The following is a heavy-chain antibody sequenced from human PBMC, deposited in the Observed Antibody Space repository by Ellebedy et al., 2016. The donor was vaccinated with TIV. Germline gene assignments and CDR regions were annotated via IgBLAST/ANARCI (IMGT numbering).Heavy chain of an antibody. CDR2: IYQDGSQK. D-gene: IGHD4-17*01. Sequence: PGGSLRLSCVASGFHFSSYWMGWIRQAPGKGLEWVANIYQDGSQKYYVDSVKGRFTISRDNVKNLLFLQMNSLRAEDTAVYYCARRGSYGDYAVHINNWFDSWGRGTLVTVSS. J-gene: IGHJ5*01. CDR1: GFHFSSYW. V-gene: IGHV3-7*01. CDR3: ARRGSYGDYAVHINNWFDS.